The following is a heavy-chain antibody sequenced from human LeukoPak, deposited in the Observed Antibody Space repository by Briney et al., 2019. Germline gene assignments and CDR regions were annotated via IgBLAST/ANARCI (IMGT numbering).Heavy chain of an antibody. Sequence: GASVKVSCKASGYTFTSYDINWVRQATGQGLEWMGWMNPNSGNTGYAQKFQGRVTMTRNTSISTAYMELSSLRSEDTAVYYCAIGTLNYYDSSGYITTNAFDIWGQGTMVTVSS. J-gene: IGHJ3*02. CDR2: MNPNSGNT. CDR1: GYTFTSYD. CDR3: AIGTLNYYDSSGYITTNAFDI. V-gene: IGHV1-8*01. D-gene: IGHD3-22*01.